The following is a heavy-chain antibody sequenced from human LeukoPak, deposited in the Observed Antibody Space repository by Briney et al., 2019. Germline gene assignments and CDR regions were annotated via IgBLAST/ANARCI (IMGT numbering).Heavy chain of an antibody. V-gene: IGHV1-69*13. CDR1: GGSINNYG. CDR3: AIVPKPGMPAIT. CDR2: IIPLLTRP. D-gene: IGHD6-6*01. J-gene: IGHJ5*02. Sequence: SVKVSCKTSGGSINNYGINWVRQAPGQGLKWMGMIIPLLTRPKYAKKFQGRVTITADESADTAYMEVSRLTSEDTAVFFCAIVPKPGMPAITWGPGTLVSVSS.